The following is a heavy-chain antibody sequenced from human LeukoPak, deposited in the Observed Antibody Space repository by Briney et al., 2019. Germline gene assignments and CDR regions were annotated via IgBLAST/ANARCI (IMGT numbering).Heavy chain of an antibody. CDR3: ARVQIYDYVWGSYRSYFDY. J-gene: IGHJ4*02. V-gene: IGHV4-59*12. D-gene: IGHD3-16*02. CDR2: IYYSGST. CDR1: GGSISGYY. Sequence: SETLSLTCTVSGGSISGYYWSWIRQPPGKGLEYLGYIYYSGSTNYNPSLKSRVTISVDTSKNQFSLKLSSVTAADTAVYYCARVQIYDYVWGSYRSYFDYWGQGTLVTVSS.